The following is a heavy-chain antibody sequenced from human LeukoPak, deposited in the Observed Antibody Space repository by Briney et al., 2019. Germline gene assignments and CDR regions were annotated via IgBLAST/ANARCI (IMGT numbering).Heavy chain of an antibody. D-gene: IGHD2/OR15-2a*01. J-gene: IGHJ4*02. CDR1: GFTFTNYW. CDR2: IKQDGSAK. CDR3: ARERVTTTSFDY. Sequence: GGSLRLSCAASGFTFTNYWMNWLRQAPGKGLEWVANIKQDGSAKNFVDSVKGRFTISRDNAKNSLFLQMNNLRVEDTAVYYCARERVTTTSFDYWGQGVLVTVSS. V-gene: IGHV3-7*01.